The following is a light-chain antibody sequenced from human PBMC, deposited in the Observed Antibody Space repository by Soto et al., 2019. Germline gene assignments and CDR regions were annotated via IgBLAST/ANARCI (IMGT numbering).Light chain of an antibody. CDR2: DVT. CDR1: ISDVAGYNY. CDR3: SNNLV. J-gene: IGLJ2*01. Sequence: QSVLTQPRSVSGSPGQSVTISCTGTISDVAGYNYVSWYQHHPGKAPKLLISDVTKRPSWVPDRFSGSKSGSTASLTISELQAEDEADYAGSNNLVFGGGTQLTVL. V-gene: IGLV2-11*01.